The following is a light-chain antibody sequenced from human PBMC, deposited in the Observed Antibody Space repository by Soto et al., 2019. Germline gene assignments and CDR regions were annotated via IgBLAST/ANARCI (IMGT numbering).Light chain of an antibody. CDR3: QQYSALPST. V-gene: IGKV3-20*01. Sequence: EIVLTQSPGTLSLSPGERATLSCRASQSVSSSYLVWYQQKPGQALRLLIYGASSRATGIPDRFSGSGSGPDFALTISRLEPEDFAVYYCQQYSALPSTFGQGTKLEI. CDR1: QSVSSSY. J-gene: IGKJ2*01. CDR2: GAS.